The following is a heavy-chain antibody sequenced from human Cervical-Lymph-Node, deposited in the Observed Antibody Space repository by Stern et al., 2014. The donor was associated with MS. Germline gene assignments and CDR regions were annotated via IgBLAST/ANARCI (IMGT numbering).Heavy chain of an antibody. Sequence: QVQLVESGPGLVKPSETLSRTCTVSGGSISSSYYWGWIRQSSGKGLEWIGSIDDTGRTFYNPSLKSRVTISVDTSKNQFSLNLSSVTAADTAVYYCVRQVTVRSRFDYWGQGTLVTVSS. CDR1: GGSISSSYY. V-gene: IGHV4-39*01. D-gene: IGHD4-11*01. CDR3: VRQVTVRSRFDY. CDR2: IDDTGRT. J-gene: IGHJ4*02.